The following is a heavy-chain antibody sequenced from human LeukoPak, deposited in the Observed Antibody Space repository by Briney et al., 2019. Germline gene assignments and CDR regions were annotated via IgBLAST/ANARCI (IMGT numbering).Heavy chain of an antibody. V-gene: IGHV4-30-4*01. CDR3: ARGTYDYVWGSYRHEDY. Sequence: PSETLSLTCTVSGGSISSGDYYWRWIRQPPGKGLEGIGYIYYSGSTYYNPSLKSRVTISVDTSKNQFSLKLSPVTAADTAVYYCARGTYDYVWGSYRHEDYWGQGTLVTVSS. D-gene: IGHD3-16*02. CDR2: IYYSGST. J-gene: IGHJ4*02. CDR1: GGSISSGDYY.